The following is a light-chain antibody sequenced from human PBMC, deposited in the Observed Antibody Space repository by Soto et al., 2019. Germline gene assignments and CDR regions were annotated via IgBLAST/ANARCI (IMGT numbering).Light chain of an antibody. V-gene: IGKV1-5*01. CDR2: DAS. Sequence: DIQMNQSPSALSASVGDRVTITCRASQSIKTWLAWYQQKPGKVPKLLIYDASNLGSGVPSRFSGSGSGTDFTLTISGLQPDDFTTYYCQQYTSYSRAFGQGTKVDI. CDR3: QQYTSYSRA. CDR1: QSIKTW. J-gene: IGKJ1*01.